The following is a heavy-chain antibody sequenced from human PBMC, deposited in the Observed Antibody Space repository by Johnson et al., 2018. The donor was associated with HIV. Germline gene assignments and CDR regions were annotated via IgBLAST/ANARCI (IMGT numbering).Heavy chain of an antibody. D-gene: IGHD3-22*01. CDR3: ASRYYDDNTYSDACDI. Sequence: QVHLVESGGGVVQPGRSLRLSCAASGFTFSSYAMHWVRQAPGKGLEWVAVISYDGSNKYYADSVKGRFTISRDNSKNTLYLQINSLRAEDTAVYYCASRYYDDNTYSDACDIWGQGTMVTVSS. J-gene: IGHJ3*02. V-gene: IGHV3-30*04. CDR2: ISYDGSNK. CDR1: GFTFSSYA.